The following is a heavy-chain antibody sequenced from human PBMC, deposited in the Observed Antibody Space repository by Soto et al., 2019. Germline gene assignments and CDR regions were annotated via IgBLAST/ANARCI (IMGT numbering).Heavy chain of an antibody. Sequence: GGSLRLSCAASGFTFSSYAMHWVRQAPGKGLEWVAVISYDGSNKYYADSVKGRFTISRDNSKNTLYLQMNSLRAEDTAVYYCARGVQLERHYDAFDIWGQGTMVTVSS. CDR1: GFTFSSYA. V-gene: IGHV3-30-3*01. D-gene: IGHD1-1*01. CDR3: ARGVQLERHYDAFDI. CDR2: ISYDGSNK. J-gene: IGHJ3*02.